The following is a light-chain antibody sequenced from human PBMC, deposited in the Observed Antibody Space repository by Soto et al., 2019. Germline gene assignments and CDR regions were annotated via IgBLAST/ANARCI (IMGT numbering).Light chain of an antibody. CDR1: QSLSSN. CDR2: GAS. Sequence: EIMMKQSPATLSVNEGETATLSCRASQSLSSNLAWYQQNPGQPPRLLIYGASTRATGIPARFSGSESGTEFTLTISSLQSEDFAVYYCQQYNNWPRTFGQGSNVDIK. V-gene: IGKV3-15*01. J-gene: IGKJ1*01. CDR3: QQYNNWPRT.